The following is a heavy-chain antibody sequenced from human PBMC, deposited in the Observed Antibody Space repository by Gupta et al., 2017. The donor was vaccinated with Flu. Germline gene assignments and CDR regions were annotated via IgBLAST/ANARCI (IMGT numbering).Heavy chain of an antibody. D-gene: IGHD5-18*01. CDR3: ARGGYNYLSYRNSHFDY. Sequence: QVQLVQSGAEVKKPGASVKVSCKASGYTFTSYYVHWVRQAPGQGLAWVGIINPSGGSTGYAQKFQGRVTLTRDTSTSTVYMELNSLRSEDTAVYYCARGGYNYLSYRNSHFDYWGQGTLVTVSS. CDR2: INPSGGST. J-gene: IGHJ4*02. V-gene: IGHV1-46*01. CDR1: GYTFTSYY.